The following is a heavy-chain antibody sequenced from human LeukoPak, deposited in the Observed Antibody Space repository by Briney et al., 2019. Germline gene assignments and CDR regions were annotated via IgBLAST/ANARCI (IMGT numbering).Heavy chain of an antibody. J-gene: IGHJ3*02. Sequence: PGGSLRLSCAASGFTFSGYWMHWVRQAPGKGLVWVSRINSDGRSTSYADFVKGRFTISRDNAKNTLYLQMNSLRADDTAVYYCAKVRSRGFDAFDIWGQGAMVTVSS. CDR1: GFTFSGYW. V-gene: IGHV3-74*01. CDR3: AKVRSRGFDAFDI. CDR2: INSDGRST. D-gene: IGHD5-12*01.